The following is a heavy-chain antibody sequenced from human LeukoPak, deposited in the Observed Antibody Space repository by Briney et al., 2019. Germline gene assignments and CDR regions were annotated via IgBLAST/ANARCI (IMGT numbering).Heavy chain of an antibody. V-gene: IGHV1-2*02. J-gene: IGHJ6*03. CDR1: GYTFTGYY. Sequence: ASVKVSCKASGYTFTGYYMHWVRQAPGQGLEWMGWINPNSGGTNYAQKFQGRVTMTRDTSISTAYMELSRLRSDDTAVYYCARAEYDFWSGYYPGVDYYYMDVSGKGTTVPVSS. CDR2: INPNSGGT. D-gene: IGHD3-3*01. CDR3: ARAEYDFWSGYYPGVDYYYMDV.